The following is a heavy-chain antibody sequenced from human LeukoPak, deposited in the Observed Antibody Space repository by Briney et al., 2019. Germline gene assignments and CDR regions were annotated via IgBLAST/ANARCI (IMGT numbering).Heavy chain of an antibody. Sequence: QSGGSLRLSCAASGFTFSSCAMSWVRQAPGRGLEWVSAISGSGGSTYYADSAKGRFTISRDNSKNTLYLQMNSLRAEDTAVHYCAKVTHTYYYGSGRRNWFDPWGQGTLVTVSS. J-gene: IGHJ5*02. CDR1: GFTFSSCA. V-gene: IGHV3-23*01. CDR3: AKVTHTYYYGSGRRNWFDP. CDR2: ISGSGGST. D-gene: IGHD3-10*01.